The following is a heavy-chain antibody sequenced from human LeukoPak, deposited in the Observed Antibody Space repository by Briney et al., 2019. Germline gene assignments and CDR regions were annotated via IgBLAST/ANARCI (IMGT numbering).Heavy chain of an antibody. CDR2: IYYSGST. V-gene: IGHV4-30-4*01. CDR3: ARVPAAYPYCGCDCYSTYFDY. Sequence: PSETLSLTRTVSGGSISSGDYYWRWIRQPPGKGLEWVGYIYYSGSTYYNPSLKSRVTISVDTSKNQFSLKLSSVTAADTAVYYCARVPAAYPYCGCDCYSTYFDYWGQGTLVTVSS. J-gene: IGHJ4*02. D-gene: IGHD2-21*01. CDR1: GGSISSGDYY.